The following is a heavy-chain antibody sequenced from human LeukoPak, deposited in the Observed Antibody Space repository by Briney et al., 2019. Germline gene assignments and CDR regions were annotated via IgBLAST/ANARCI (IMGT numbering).Heavy chain of an antibody. CDR2: IYHSGST. J-gene: IGHJ5*02. D-gene: IGHD6-13*01. V-gene: IGHV4-59*01. Sequence: SETLSLTCTVSGGSISSYYWSWIRQPPGKGLEWIGYIYHSGSTKYNPSLKSRATISVDTSKKQFSLKLDSVTAADTAVYYCARFNFLLYSSSHNWFDPWGQGILVTVSS. CDR1: GGSISSYY. CDR3: ARFNFLLYSSSHNWFDP.